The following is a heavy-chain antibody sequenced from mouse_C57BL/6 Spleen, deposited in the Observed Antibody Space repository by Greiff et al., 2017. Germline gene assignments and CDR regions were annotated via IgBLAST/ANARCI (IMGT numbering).Heavy chain of an antibody. V-gene: IGHV1-15*01. CDR2: IDPETGGT. D-gene: IGHD5-2*01. Sequence: VQLQQSGAELVRPGASVTLSCKASGYTFTDYEMHWVKQTPVHGLEWIGAIDPETGGTAYNQKFKGKAILTADKSSSTAYMELRSLTSEDSAVYYCTRGGMGIRGFGDWGHGTTLTVSS. CDR1: GYTFTDYE. CDR3: TRGGMGIRGFGD. J-gene: IGHJ2*01.